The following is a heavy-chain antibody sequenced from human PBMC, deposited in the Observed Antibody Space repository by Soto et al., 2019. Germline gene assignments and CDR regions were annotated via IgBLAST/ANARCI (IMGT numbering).Heavy chain of an antibody. CDR3: ARDRIQLWLDSFDY. Sequence: ASVKVSCKASGYTVTSDGISWVGQAPGQGLEWMGWISAYNGNTNYAQKLQGRVTMTTDTSTSTAYMELRSLRSDDTAVYYCARDRIQLWLDSFDYWGQGTLVTVSS. CDR2: ISAYNGNT. CDR1: GYTVTSDG. D-gene: IGHD5-18*01. J-gene: IGHJ4*02. V-gene: IGHV1-18*01.